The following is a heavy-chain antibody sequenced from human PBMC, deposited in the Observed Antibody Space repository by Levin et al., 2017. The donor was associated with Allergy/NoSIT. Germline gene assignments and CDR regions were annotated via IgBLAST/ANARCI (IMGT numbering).Heavy chain of an antibody. D-gene: IGHD6-6*01. CDR3: ARDLESRRMDV. J-gene: IGHJ6*02. Sequence: GGSLRLSCAASGFTFRNHGMHWVRQAPGKGLEWVAVIWYDGSDEYYSDSVKGRFTVSRDNSKNTLFLQMNSLRVEDTAVYYCARDLESRRMDVWGQGTTVTVSS. CDR2: IWYDGSDE. V-gene: IGHV3-33*01. CDR1: GFTFRNHG.